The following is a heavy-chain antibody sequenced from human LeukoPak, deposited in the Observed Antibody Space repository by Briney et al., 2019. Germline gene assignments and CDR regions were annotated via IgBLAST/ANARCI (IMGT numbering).Heavy chain of an antibody. Sequence: GGSLRLSCAASGFTFSSYAMSWVRQAPGKGLEWVSAISGSGGSTYYADSVKGRFTISRDNSKNTLYLQMNSLRAEDTAVYYCARSDCSSTSCPIYYWGQGTLVTVSS. J-gene: IGHJ4*02. CDR1: GFTFSSYA. CDR2: ISGSGGST. D-gene: IGHD2-2*01. V-gene: IGHV3-23*01. CDR3: ARSDCSSTSCPIYY.